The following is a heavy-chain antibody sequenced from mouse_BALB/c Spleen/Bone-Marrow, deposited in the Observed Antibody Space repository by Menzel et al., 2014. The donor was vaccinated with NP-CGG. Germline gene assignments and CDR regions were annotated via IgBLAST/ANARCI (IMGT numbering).Heavy chain of an antibody. V-gene: IGHV1-7*01. D-gene: IGHD4-1*01. CDR1: DYTFTSYW. J-gene: IGHJ3*01. Sequence: QVQLKESGAELAKPGASVKMSCKVSDYTFTSYWIHWVKQRPGQGLEWIGYIDPRTANTEYSQKFKDKATLTADKSSSTAYMQPSSLTSEDSAVYYCARYWDAYWGQGTLVTVSA. CDR2: IDPRTANT. CDR3: ARYWDAY.